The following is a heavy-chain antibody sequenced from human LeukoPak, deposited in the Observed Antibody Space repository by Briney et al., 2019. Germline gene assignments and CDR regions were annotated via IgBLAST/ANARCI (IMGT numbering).Heavy chain of an antibody. J-gene: IGHJ4*02. CDR1: GYTFTTYW. D-gene: IGHD3-22*01. CDR2: IYPDDSDA. Sequence: GESLKISCKASGYTFTTYWIGWVRQMPGEGLEWMGIIYPDDSDARYSPSFQGQVTISVDKSITTAYLQWSSLKASDSAMYHCARRAESSGPPGRYFDYWGQGTLVTVSS. V-gene: IGHV5-51*01. CDR3: ARRAESSGPPGRYFDY.